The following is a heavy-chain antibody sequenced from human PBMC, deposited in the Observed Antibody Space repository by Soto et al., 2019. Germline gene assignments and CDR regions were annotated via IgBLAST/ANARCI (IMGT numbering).Heavy chain of an antibody. Sequence: QVQLVESGGAVVQSGTSLRLSCAASGVAFSTYGVHWVRQAPGKGLEWVAILSYDGHNEYYPDSVKGRFTISKDTSRNTLYLQMDRLRADDTAMYYWAKDRGFGEYLFDSWGQGTLVTVSS. CDR1: GVAFSTYG. D-gene: IGHD3-10*01. V-gene: IGHV3-30*18. CDR2: LSYDGHNE. J-gene: IGHJ4*02. CDR3: AKDRGFGEYLFDS.